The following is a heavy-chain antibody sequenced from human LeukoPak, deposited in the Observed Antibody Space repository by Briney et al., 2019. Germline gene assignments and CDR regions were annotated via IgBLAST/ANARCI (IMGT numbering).Heavy chain of an antibody. Sequence: PAGPLRLSCAASAFTIRGHNMHWVRQAPGKGLEWVSFIQHDGSTKWYVDSVKGRFIISRDNSKNTLYLQMNSVRIEDTAVYYCAKDLGSGRYGFDVWGQGTTVTVSS. J-gene: IGHJ3*01. D-gene: IGHD3-10*01. CDR1: AFTIRGHN. CDR3: AKDLGSGRYGFDV. V-gene: IGHV3-30*02. CDR2: IQHDGSTK.